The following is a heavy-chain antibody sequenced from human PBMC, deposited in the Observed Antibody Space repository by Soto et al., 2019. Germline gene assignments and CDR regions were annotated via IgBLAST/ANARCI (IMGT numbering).Heavy chain of an antibody. CDR2: IIPILGIA. CDR3: ARADYYYYYMDV. CDR1: GGTFSSYT. V-gene: IGHV1-69*02. Sequence: GASVKVSCKASGGTFSSYTISWVRQAPGQGLEWMGRIIPILGIANYAQKFQGRVTITADKSTSTAYMELSSLRSEDTAAYYCARADYYYYYMDVWGKGTTVTVSS. J-gene: IGHJ6*03.